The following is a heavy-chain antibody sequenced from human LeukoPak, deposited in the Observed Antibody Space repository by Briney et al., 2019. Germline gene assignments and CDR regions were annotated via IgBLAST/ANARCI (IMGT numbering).Heavy chain of an antibody. CDR3: ARDRTTDFWSGYYTNYFDY. CDR1: GFTFSNYE. CDR2: ISSSGTTI. J-gene: IGHJ4*02. D-gene: IGHD3-3*01. V-gene: IGHV3-48*03. Sequence: GGSLRLSCAASGFTFSNYEMNWVRQAPGKGLEWVSYISSSGTTIYYADSVKGRFTLSRDNAENSLYLQMNSLRAEDTAVYYCARDRTTDFWSGYYTNYFDYWGQGTLVTVSS.